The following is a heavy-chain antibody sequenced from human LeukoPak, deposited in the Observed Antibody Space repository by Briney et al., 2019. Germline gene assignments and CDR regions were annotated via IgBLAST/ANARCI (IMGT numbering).Heavy chain of an antibody. CDR1: GGSISSYY. J-gene: IGHJ4*02. Sequence: SETLSLTCTVSGGSISSYYWSWIRQPPGKGLEWIGYIYYSGSTNYNPSLKSRVTISVDTSKNQFSLKLSSVTAADTAVYYCARVHSSGYFDYWGQGTLVTVSS. V-gene: IGHV4-59*01. D-gene: IGHD6-19*01. CDR3: ARVHSSGYFDY. CDR2: IYYSGST.